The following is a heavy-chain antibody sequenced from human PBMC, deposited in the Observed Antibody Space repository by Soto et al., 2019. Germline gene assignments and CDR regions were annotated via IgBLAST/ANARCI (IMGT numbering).Heavy chain of an antibody. D-gene: IGHD6-13*01. Sequence: PGGSLSLSCAASGFTFSSYAMHWVRQAPGKGLEYVSAISSNGGSTYYADSVKGRFTISRDNSKNTLYLQMSSLRAEDTAVYYCVKDFSSSSWPLPWFDPWGQGTLVTVSS. V-gene: IGHV3-64D*06. CDR3: VKDFSSSSWPLPWFDP. CDR1: GFTFSSYA. CDR2: ISSNGGST. J-gene: IGHJ5*02.